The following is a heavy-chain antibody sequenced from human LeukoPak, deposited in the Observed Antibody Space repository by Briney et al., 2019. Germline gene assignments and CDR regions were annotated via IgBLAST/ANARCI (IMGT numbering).Heavy chain of an antibody. J-gene: IGHJ5*02. Sequence: SETLSLTCAVYGGSFSGYYWSWIRQPPGKGLEWIGEINHSGSTNYNPSLKSRVTISVDTSKNQFSLKLSSVTAVDTAVYYCARGCLQSGSYYYKGWFDPWGQGTLVTVSS. CDR2: INHSGST. V-gene: IGHV4-34*01. D-gene: IGHD1-26*01. CDR1: GGSFSGYY. CDR3: ARGCLQSGSYYYKGWFDP.